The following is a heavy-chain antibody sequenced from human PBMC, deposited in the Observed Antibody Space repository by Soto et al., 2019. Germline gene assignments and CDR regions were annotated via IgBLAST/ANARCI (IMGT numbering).Heavy chain of an antibody. J-gene: IGHJ4*02. CDR3: AKSPLGNNFVDY. CDR2: ISRNSANI. D-gene: IGHD3-16*01. CDR1: GFTFDDYG. Sequence: GGSLRLSCAASGFTFDDYGMFWVRQAPGKGLEWVSGISRNSANIGYAVSVKGRFTISRDNAKNSLYLQMNSLRTEDTALYYCAKSPLGNNFVDYWGQGTLVTVSS. V-gene: IGHV3-9*01.